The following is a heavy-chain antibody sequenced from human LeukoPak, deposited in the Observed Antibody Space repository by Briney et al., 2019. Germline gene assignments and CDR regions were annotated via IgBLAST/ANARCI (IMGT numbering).Heavy chain of an antibody. CDR1: GYTFSSSY. CDR2: ISAYSGNT. V-gene: IGHV1-18*04. D-gene: IGHD3-22*01. J-gene: IGHJ5*02. Sequence: ASVKVSCTASGYTFSSSYIHWVRQAPGQGLEWMGWISAYSGNTNYAQKLQGRVIMTTDTSTSTAYMELRSLRSDDTAVYYCARDGHSSGLGWFDPWGQGTLVTVSS. CDR3: ARDGHSSGLGWFDP.